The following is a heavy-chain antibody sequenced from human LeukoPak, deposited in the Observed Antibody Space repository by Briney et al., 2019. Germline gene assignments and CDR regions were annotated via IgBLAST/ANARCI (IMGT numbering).Heavy chain of an antibody. CDR3: ARRQYYYDSSGYSDY. CDR2: IYTSGST. Sequence: PSETLSLTCTVSGGSISSGSYYWSWIRQPAGKGLEWIGRIYTSGSTNYNPSLKSRVTISVDTSKNQFSLKLSSVTAADTAVYYCARRQYYYDSSGYSDYWGQGTLVTVSS. CDR1: GGSISSGSYY. V-gene: IGHV4-61*02. D-gene: IGHD3-22*01. J-gene: IGHJ4*02.